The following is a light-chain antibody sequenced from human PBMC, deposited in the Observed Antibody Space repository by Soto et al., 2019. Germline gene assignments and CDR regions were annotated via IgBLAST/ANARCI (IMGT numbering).Light chain of an antibody. Sequence: GDRVTITCRASQSIITWLAWDQQDPGKAPKLPVYGASSLASGVPSRFSGSGSGTEFTLIISTLQTDDFATYYEQQHNGYSQRMFGQGTKV. V-gene: IGKV1-5*01. J-gene: IGKJ1*01. CDR2: GAS. CDR1: QSIITW. CDR3: QQHNGYSQRM.